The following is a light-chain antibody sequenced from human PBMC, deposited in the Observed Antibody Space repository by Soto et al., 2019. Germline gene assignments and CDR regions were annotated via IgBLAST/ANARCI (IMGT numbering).Light chain of an antibody. CDR2: WAS. V-gene: IGKV4-1*01. CDR3: QQYNNWPRTLT. J-gene: IGKJ4*01. Sequence: DIVMTQSPDSLAVSLGERATINCKSSQSVLYSSNNKNYLAWYQQKPGQPPKLLIYWASTRESGVPDRFSGSGSGTDFTLTISSLQAEDVAVYYCQQYNNWPRTLTFGGGTKVEIK. CDR1: QSVLYSSNNKNY.